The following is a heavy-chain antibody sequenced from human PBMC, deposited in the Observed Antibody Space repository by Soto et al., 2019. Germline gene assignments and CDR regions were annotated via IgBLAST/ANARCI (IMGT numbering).Heavy chain of an antibody. J-gene: IGHJ4*02. CDR3: AKGRGGSGSLTPRVDF. CDR1: GFTFNNYA. Sequence: EVQLLESGGGLVQPGGSLRLSCADSGFTFNNYAMTWVRQDPGKGLEWVSAISGGGDTTSYADSVKGRFTVSRDGSKNTLYLQMSSLRAEDTALYYCAKGRGGSGSLTPRVDFWGQGTLVTVSS. D-gene: IGHD3-10*01. CDR2: ISGGGDTT. V-gene: IGHV3-23*01.